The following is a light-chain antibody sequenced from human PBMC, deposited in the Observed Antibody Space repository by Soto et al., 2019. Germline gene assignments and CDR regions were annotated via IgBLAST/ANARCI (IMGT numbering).Light chain of an antibody. V-gene: IGKV3-11*01. Sequence: ETVMTQSPVTLSVSPGATATLSCRASQRVSSHLAWYQQRPGQAPRLLIYAASTRATGIPARFSGSGSGTDFTLTISSLEPEDFAVYYCQQRSNWPRTFGQGTKVDIK. CDR3: QQRSNWPRT. J-gene: IGKJ1*01. CDR1: QRVSSH. CDR2: AAS.